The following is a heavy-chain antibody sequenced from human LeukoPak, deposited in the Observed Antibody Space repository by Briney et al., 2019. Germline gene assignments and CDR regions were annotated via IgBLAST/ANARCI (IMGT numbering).Heavy chain of an antibody. CDR3: ARAIVVVPAAMEVGWFDP. D-gene: IGHD2-2*01. J-gene: IGHJ5*02. CDR1: GGSISSGSYY. CDR2: IYTSGST. V-gene: IGHV4-61*02. Sequence: SQTLSLTCTVSGGSISSGSYYWSWIRQPAGKGLEWIGRIYTSGSTNYNPSLKSRVTMSVDTSKNQFSLKLSSVTAADTAVYYCARAIVVVPAAMEVGWFDPWGQGTLVTVSS.